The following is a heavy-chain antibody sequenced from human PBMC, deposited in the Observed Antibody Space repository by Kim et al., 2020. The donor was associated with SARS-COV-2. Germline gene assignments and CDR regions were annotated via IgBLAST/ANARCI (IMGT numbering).Heavy chain of an antibody. J-gene: IGHJ4*02. CDR3: ARSDTAMVTPFDY. D-gene: IGHD5-18*01. CDR1: GFTFSSYG. Sequence: GGSLRLSCAAPGFTFSSYGMHWVRQAPGKGLEWVAVIWYDGSNKYYADSVKGRFTISRDNSKNTLYLQMNSLRAEDTAVYYCARSDTAMVTPFDYWGQGTLVTVSS. CDR2: IWYDGSNK. V-gene: IGHV3-33*08.